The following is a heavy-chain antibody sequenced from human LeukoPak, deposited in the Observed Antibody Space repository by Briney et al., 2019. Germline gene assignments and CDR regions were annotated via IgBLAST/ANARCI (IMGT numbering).Heavy chain of an antibody. V-gene: IGHV4-38-2*02. CDR3: ARAGDYYSSGSYLGY. D-gene: IGHD3-10*01. CDR2: IYHSGST. Sequence: SETLSLTCTVSGYSISSGYYRGWIRQPPGKGLEWIGSIYHSGSTYYNPSLKSRVTISVDTSKNQFSLKLSSVTAADTAIYYCARAGDYYSSGSYLGYWGQGTLVTVSS. J-gene: IGHJ4*02. CDR1: GYSISSGYY.